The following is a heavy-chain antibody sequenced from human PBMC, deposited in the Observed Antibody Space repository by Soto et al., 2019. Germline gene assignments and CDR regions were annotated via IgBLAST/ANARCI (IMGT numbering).Heavy chain of an antibody. CDR2: INNAGST. J-gene: IGHJ6*02. V-gene: IGHV3-66*01. CDR3: VRENYYYGMDV. Sequence: EVQLVESGGTLVQLGGSLKLSCAASGFDASVNFMTWVRQGPGKGLEWVSAINNAGSTFYADSVKGRFTISRDDSKNTLFLQMNSLRVEDTAMFYCVRENYYYGMDVWGQGTAVTVSS. CDR1: GFDASVNF.